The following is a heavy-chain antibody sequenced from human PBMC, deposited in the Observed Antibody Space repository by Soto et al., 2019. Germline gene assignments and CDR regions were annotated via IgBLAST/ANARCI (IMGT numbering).Heavy chain of an antibody. CDR2: ISGSGGGT. CDR1: GFTVSGSA. CDR3: AKHAAAAAPDY. J-gene: IGHJ4*01. Sequence: GALRRSCAGSGFTVSGSARCWVRTAQGKGLEWVSLISGSGGGTYYADSVKGRFTISRDNSKNTLYLQMNSLRAEDTAVYYCAKHAAAAAPDYWG. D-gene: IGHD6-13*01. V-gene: IGHV3-23*01.